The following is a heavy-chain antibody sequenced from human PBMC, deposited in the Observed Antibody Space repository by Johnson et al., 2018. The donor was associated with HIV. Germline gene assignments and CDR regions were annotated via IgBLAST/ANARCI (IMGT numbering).Heavy chain of an antibody. CDR1: GFTLSDHY. CDR3: ARGRVAGDDACDI. Sequence: QVQLVESGGGVVQPGRSLRLSCAASGFTLSDHYMSWIRQPPGKGLEWLSYISSSGSTLDYADSVKGRFIISRDTAKKSLYLQMNSLRGEDTAVYYCARGRVAGDDACDIWGQGTTVTVSS. D-gene: IGHD6-19*01. J-gene: IGHJ3*02. CDR2: ISSSGSTL. V-gene: IGHV3-11*04.